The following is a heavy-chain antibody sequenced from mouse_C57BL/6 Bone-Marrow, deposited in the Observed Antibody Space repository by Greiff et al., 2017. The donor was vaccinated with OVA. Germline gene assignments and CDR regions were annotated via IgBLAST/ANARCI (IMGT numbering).Heavy chain of an antibody. Sequence: QVQLQQSGAELARPGASVKLSCKASGYTFTSYGISWVKQRTGQGLEWIGEIYPRSGNTYYNEKFKGKATLTADKSSSTADMELRSLTSEDSAVYFCARSGWLLFAYWGQGTLVTVSA. J-gene: IGHJ3*01. V-gene: IGHV1-81*01. CDR3: ARSGWLLFAY. CDR2: IYPRSGNT. CDR1: GYTFTSYG. D-gene: IGHD2-3*01.